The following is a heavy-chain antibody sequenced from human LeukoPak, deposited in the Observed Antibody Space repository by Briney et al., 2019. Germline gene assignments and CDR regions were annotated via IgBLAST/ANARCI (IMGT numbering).Heavy chain of an antibody. CDR3: ARGPPYYYYYVDV. Sequence: SVKVSCKASGGTFSSYAISWVRQAPGQGLEWMGGIIPIFGTANYAQKFQGRVTITTDESTGTAYMELSRLRSDDTAVYYCARGPPYYYYYVDVWGKGTTVTVSS. CDR2: IIPIFGTA. CDR1: GGTFSSYA. J-gene: IGHJ6*03. V-gene: IGHV1-69*05.